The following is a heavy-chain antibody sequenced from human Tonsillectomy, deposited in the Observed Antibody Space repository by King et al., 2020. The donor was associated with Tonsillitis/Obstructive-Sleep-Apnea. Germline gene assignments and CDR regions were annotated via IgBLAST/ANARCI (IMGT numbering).Heavy chain of an antibody. CDR2: ISSSSSYI. CDR3: ARDRNDYSNYVLDY. J-gene: IGHJ4*02. Sequence: QLVQSGGGLVKPGGSLRLSCAASGFTFSSYSMNWVRQAPGKGLEWVSSISSSSSYIYYADSVKSRFTISRDNAKNSLYLQMNSLRAEDTAVYYCARDRNDYSNYVLDYWGQGTLVTVSS. CDR1: GFTFSSYS. D-gene: IGHD4-11*01. V-gene: IGHV3-21*01.